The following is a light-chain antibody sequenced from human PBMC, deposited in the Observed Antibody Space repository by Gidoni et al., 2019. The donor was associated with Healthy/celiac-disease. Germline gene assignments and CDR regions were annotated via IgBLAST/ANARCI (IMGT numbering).Light chain of an antibody. CDR3: QQYDNIPWT. CDR1: QDSSNY. CDR2: DAS. J-gene: IGKJ1*01. Sequence: IQMTQSPSSLSASVGDRVTLTCQGSQDSSNYLNWYQQKPGKAPKLLIYDASNLETGVPSRFSGSGSGTDFTFTISSLQPEDIATYYCQQYDNIPWTFGQGTKVEIK. V-gene: IGKV1-33*01.